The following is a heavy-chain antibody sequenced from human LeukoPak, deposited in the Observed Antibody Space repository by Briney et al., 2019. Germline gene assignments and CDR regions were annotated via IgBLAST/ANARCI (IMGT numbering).Heavy chain of an antibody. V-gene: IGHV4-39*07. Sequence: SETLSLTCSVSGDSIIGYYWGWIRQPPGKGLEWIGNIYYTGNTYYNSSLKSRVTISLDTSKNQFSLKVISMTAADTAVYYCARTLRDYGRRFDYWGQGTLVTVSS. J-gene: IGHJ4*02. D-gene: IGHD4-17*01. CDR3: ARTLRDYGRRFDY. CDR2: IYYTGNT. CDR1: GDSIIGYY.